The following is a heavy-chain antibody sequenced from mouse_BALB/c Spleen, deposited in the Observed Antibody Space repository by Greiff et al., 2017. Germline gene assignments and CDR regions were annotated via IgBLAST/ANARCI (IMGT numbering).Heavy chain of an antibody. CDR2: LSSGSSTI. Sequence: VQLVESGGGLVQPGGSRKLSCAASGFSFSCFGMHWVRQAPAKGLAWVAYLSSGSSTIYYADTVKGRFTISRDNPKNTLFLQRTRQRSEDTAMYDCARPMTTGRLVAYWGEGTLVTVSA. CDR1: GFSFSCFG. J-gene: IGHJ3*01. V-gene: IGHV5-17*02. D-gene: IGHD2-4*01. CDR3: ARPMTTGRLVAY.